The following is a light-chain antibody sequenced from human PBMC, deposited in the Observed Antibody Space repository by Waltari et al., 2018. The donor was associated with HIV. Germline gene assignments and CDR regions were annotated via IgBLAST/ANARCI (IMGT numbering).Light chain of an antibody. V-gene: IGLV2-14*01. CDR3: CSYTSSDTWV. J-gene: IGLJ3*02. CDR2: KVS. CDR1: GKDLGAYDY. Sequence: QSALTQPASVSGSPGQSVTVSCSGSGKDLGAYDYVSWFQQHPDKAPQLMICKVSKRPSGISDRFCTSKSGTTASLTISGLQPEDEADYFCCSYTSSDTWVFGGGTKVTAL.